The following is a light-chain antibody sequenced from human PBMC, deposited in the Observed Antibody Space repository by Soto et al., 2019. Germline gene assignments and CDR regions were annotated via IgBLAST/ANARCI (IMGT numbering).Light chain of an antibody. V-gene: IGKV3-15*01. CDR3: QQYNNWPRT. CDR2: GAS. CDR1: QSVGSSY. Sequence: EIVLTQSPGTLSLSPGERATLSCRASQSVGSSYLAWYQQKTGQAPRLLIYGASTRATGIPARFSGSGSGTELNLTISRLQSEDFAVYYCQQYNNWPRTCGQGTKVDIK. J-gene: IGKJ1*01.